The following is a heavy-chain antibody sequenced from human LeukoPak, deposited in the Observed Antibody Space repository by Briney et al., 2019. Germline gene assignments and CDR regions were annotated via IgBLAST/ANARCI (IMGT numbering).Heavy chain of an antibody. CDR1: GYTFTSYD. D-gene: IGHD6-13*01. Sequence: ASVKGSCKASGYTFTSYDVNWVRQATGQGLEWMGWMNTNSGNTGHAQKLQGRVTMTRNTSISTAYMELSSLRSEDTAVYYCATDPNPYSSTSGYFDFWGQGTLVTVSS. CDR3: ATDPNPYSSTSGYFDF. CDR2: MNTNSGNT. V-gene: IGHV1-8*01. J-gene: IGHJ4*02.